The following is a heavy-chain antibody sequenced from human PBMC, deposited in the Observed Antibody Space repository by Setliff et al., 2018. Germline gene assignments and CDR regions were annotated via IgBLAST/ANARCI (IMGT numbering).Heavy chain of an antibody. CDR3: ASYIAAAGPIDY. V-gene: IGHV3-23*01. D-gene: IGHD6-13*01. CDR2: ISGRGGST. J-gene: IGHJ4*02. Sequence: GGSLRLSCGASGFTFEDYGMTWVRQAPGKGLEWVSTISGRGGSTYYADSVKGRFTISRDNSKNTLYLQMSSLRAEDTAIYYCASYIAAAGPIDYWGQGTLVTVSS. CDR1: GFTFEDYG.